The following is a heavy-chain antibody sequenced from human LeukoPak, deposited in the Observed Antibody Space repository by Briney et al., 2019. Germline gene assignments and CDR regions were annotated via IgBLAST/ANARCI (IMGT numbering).Heavy chain of an antibody. Sequence: PGGSLRLSCAASGFTFSNFAMTWVRQAPGKGLQWVSAISENGDGKYYAGSVKGRFTISRDNSRNMLYLQVNNLRAEDTALYYCTKDWSASYWGQGTLVTVSS. CDR1: GFTFSNFA. CDR2: ISENGDGK. CDR3: TKDWSASY. J-gene: IGHJ4*02. V-gene: IGHV3-23*01.